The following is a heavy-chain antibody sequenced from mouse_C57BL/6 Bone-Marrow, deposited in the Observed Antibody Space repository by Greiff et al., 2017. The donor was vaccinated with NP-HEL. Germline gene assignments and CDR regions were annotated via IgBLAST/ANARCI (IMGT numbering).Heavy chain of an antibody. V-gene: IGHV1-69*01. CDR2: IDPSDSYT. J-gene: IGHJ1*03. CDR3: ASDYYGSSYWYFDV. D-gene: IGHD1-1*01. Sequence: PGQGLEWIGEIDPSDSYTNYNQKFKGKSTLTVDKSSSTAYMQLSSLTSEDSAVYYCASDYYGSSYWYFDVGGTGTTVTVSA.